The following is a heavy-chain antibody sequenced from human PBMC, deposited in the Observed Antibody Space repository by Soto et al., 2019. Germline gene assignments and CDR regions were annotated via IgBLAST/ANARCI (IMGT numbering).Heavy chain of an antibody. J-gene: IGHJ5*02. D-gene: IGHD3-3*01. V-gene: IGHV1-8*01. CDR1: GYTFTSYD. CDR2: MNPKSGNT. Sequence: QVQLVQSGAEVKKPGASVKVSCKTSGYTFTSYDINWVRQATGQVLEWMGWMNPKSGNTGYAQSCQGRITIPWNTSISSAYMELSSLRSVDTAVYYCARGAGFLEPPWGQGTLVTVSS. CDR3: ARGAGFLEPP.